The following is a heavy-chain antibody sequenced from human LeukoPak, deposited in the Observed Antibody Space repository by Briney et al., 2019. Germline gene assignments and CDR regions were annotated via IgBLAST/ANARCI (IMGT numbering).Heavy chain of an antibody. J-gene: IGHJ4*02. CDR1: GYTFTSYD. CDR2: MNPNSGNT. V-gene: IGHV1-8*01. Sequence: GASVKVSCKASGYTFTSYDINWVRQAPGQGLEWMGWMNPNSGNTGYAQKFQGRVTMTRNTSTSTAYMELSSLRSEDTAVYYCARGQSSRSGSYYYWGQGTLVTVSS. D-gene: IGHD1-26*01. CDR3: ARGQSSRSGSYYY.